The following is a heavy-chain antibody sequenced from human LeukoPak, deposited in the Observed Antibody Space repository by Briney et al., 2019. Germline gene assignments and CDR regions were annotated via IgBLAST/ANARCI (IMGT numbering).Heavy chain of an antibody. CDR2: INHSGST. CDR1: GVSFSGYY. CDR3: ARSYYDFDMDV. D-gene: IGHD3-3*01. J-gene: IGHJ6*03. Sequence: PSETLSLTCAVYGVSFSGYYWSWLRQPPGKGLEWIGEINHSGSTNYNPSLKSRVTISVDTSKNQFSLKLSSVTAADTAVYYCARSYYDFDMDVWGKGTTVTVSS. V-gene: IGHV4-34*01.